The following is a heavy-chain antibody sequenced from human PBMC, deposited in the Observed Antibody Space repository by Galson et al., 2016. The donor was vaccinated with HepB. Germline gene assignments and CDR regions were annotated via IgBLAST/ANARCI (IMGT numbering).Heavy chain of an antibody. CDR3: ATDSDPYSLVFDY. CDR2: FDPEEGKT. CDR1: GYILTELS. V-gene: IGHV1-24*01. J-gene: IGHJ4*02. D-gene: IGHD5-18*01. Sequence: SVKVSCKVSGYILTELSIHWVRQIPGKGLEWMGGFDPEEGKTIYSPKFQGRITMTDDTSTDTAYMELSSLRSDDTALYYCATDSDPYSLVFDYWGQGTLVTVSS.